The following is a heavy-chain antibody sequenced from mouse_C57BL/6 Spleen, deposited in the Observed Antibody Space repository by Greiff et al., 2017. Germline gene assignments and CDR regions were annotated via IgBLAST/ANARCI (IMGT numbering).Heavy chain of an antibody. CDR1: GFTFSDYG. D-gene: IGHD1-1*01. CDR2: LSSGSSTI. Sequence: EVQRVESGGGLVKPGGSLKLSCEASGFTFSDYGMDWVRQAPEKGLEWVAYLSSGSSTIYYEDTVKGRFTISRDNAKITLYLQMTSLRSEDTAMYYCARESTVGSMDVWGTGTSVTVSS. J-gene: IGHJ4*01. CDR3: ARESTVGSMDV. V-gene: IGHV5-17*01.